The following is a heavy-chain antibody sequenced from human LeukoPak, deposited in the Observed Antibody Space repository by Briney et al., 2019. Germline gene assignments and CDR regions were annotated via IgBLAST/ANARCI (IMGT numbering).Heavy chain of an antibody. V-gene: IGHV3-23*01. J-gene: IGHJ4*02. CDR3: AKEIPRIAAADY. CDR2: ISDSGGTT. D-gene: IGHD6-13*01. Sequence: GGSLRLSCAASGFTFGSYAMSWVRQAPGKGLEWVSAISDSGGTTSYADSVKGRFTISRDSSKNTVYLQMGSLRADDTAVYYCAKEIPRIAAADYWGQGTLVTVSS. CDR1: GFTFGSYA.